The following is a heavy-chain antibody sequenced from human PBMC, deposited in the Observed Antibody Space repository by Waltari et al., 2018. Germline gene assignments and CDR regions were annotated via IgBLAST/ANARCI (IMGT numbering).Heavy chain of an antibody. CDR3: ARARPTTVTEGYYFDY. D-gene: IGHD4-17*01. CDR2: INHSGST. V-gene: IGHV4-34*01. Sequence: QVQLQQWGAGLLKPSETLSLTCAVYGGSFSGYYWSWIRQPPGKGLEWIGEINHSGSTNYNPSLKSRVTISVDRSKNQFSLKLSSVTAADTAVYYCARARPTTVTEGYYFDYWGQGTLVTVSS. J-gene: IGHJ4*02. CDR1: GGSFSGYY.